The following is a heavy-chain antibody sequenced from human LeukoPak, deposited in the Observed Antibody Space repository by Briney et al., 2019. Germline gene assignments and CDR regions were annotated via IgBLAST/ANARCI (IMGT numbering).Heavy chain of an antibody. D-gene: IGHD4-17*01. CDR3: ARDVHGDYGSGWFDP. CDR1: GGTFNNSA. Sequence: SVKVSCKTSGGTFNNSAISWVRQAPGQGLEWLGGIMPLFGTAGYAQKFQGRVTITKDESTSTVYLELTSLTSDDTAVYYCARDVHGDYGSGWFDPWGQGTLVSVSS. J-gene: IGHJ5*02. V-gene: IGHV1-69*05. CDR2: IMPLFGTA.